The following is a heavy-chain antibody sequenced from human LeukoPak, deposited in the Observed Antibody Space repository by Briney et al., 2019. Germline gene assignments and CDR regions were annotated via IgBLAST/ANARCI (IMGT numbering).Heavy chain of an antibody. Sequence: SVKVSCKASGGTFSSYAISWVRQAPGQGLEWMGRIIPILGIANYAQKFQGRVTITADKSTSTTYMELSSLRSEDTAVYYCELRWLQSDYWGQGTLVTVSS. CDR1: GGTFSSYA. V-gene: IGHV1-69*04. D-gene: IGHD5-24*01. J-gene: IGHJ4*02. CDR3: ELRWLQSDY. CDR2: IIPILGIA.